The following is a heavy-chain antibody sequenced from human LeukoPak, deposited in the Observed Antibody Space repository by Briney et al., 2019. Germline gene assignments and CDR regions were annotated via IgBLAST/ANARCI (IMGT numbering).Heavy chain of an antibody. V-gene: IGHV3-7*01. J-gene: IGHJ6*02. CDR2: INQDGSEK. CDR3: AKQGVTLVRGILSYGMDV. D-gene: IGHD3-10*01. CDR1: EFSVSNYW. Sequence: GGSLRLSCAASEFSVSNYWMTWVRQAPGKALEWVANINQDGSEKYYVDSVEGRFTISRDNAKKSLWLQMNSLRAEDTAVYYCAKQGVTLVRGILSYGMDVWGQGTSVSVSS.